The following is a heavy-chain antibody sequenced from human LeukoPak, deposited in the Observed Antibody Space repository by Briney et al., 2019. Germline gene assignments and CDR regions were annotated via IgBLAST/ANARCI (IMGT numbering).Heavy chain of an antibody. CDR3: ATRIVGARRAFDI. V-gene: IGHV4-34*08. D-gene: IGHD1-26*01. J-gene: IGHJ3*02. CDR1: GFTFSDYY. CDR2: INHSGST. Sequence: GSLRLSCAASGFTFSDYYMSWLRQAPGKGLEWIGEINHSGSTNYNPSLKSRVTISVDTSKNQFSLKLSSVTAADTAVYYCATRIVGARRAFDIWGQGSMVTVSS.